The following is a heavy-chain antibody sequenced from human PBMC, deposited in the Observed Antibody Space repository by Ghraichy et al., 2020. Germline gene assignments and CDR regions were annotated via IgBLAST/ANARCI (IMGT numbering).Heavy chain of an antibody. Sequence: GGSLRLSCAASGFTFDDYAMHWVRQAPGKGLEWVSGISWNSGSIGYADSVKGRFTISRDNAKNSLYLQMNSLRAEDTALYYCAKDLYLRGVVVTPGYFDYWGQGTLVTVSS. V-gene: IGHV3-9*01. CDR3: AKDLYLRGVVVTPGYFDY. CDR2: ISWNSGSI. CDR1: GFTFDDYA. D-gene: IGHD3-22*01. J-gene: IGHJ4*02.